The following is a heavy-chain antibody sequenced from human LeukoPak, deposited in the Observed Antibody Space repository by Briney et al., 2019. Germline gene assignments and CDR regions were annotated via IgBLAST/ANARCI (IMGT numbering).Heavy chain of an antibody. J-gene: IGHJ4*02. CDR2: ISWDGGST. CDR3: AKDGVGATIGYFDY. CDR1: GFTFGDYT. D-gene: IGHD1-26*01. V-gene: IGHV3-43*01. Sequence: GSLRLSCAASGFTFGDYTMHWVRPAPGKGLEWVSLISWDGGSTYYADSVKGRFTISRDNSKNSLYLQMNSLRTEDTALYYCAKDGVGATIGYFDYWGQGTLVTVSS.